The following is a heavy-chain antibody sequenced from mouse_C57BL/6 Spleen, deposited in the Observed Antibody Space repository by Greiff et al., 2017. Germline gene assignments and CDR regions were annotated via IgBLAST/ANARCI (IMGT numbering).Heavy chain of an antibody. J-gene: IGHJ3*01. V-gene: IGHV1-19*01. D-gene: IGHD2-4*01. Sequence: VQLQQSGPVLVKPGASVKMSCKASGYTFTDYYMNWVKQSHGKSLEWIGVINPYNGGTSYNQKFKGKATLTVDKSSSTAYMELNSLTSEDSAVYYCARGDYDAAAWFAYWGQGTLVTVSA. CDR3: ARGDYDAAAWFAY. CDR1: GYTFTDYY. CDR2: INPYNGGT.